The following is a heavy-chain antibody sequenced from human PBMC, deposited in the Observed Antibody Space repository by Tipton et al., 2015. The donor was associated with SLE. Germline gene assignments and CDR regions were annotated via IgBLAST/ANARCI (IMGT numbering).Heavy chain of an antibody. Sequence: SLRLSCAASGFTFSSYWMSWVRQAPGKGLEWVANIKQDGSEKYYVDSVKGRFTISRDNAKNSLYLQMNSLRAEDTAVYYCARVFGYYDFWSGYQDPYYYYGMDVWGQGTTVTVSS. CDR1: GFTFSSYW. J-gene: IGHJ6*02. CDR2: IKQDGSEK. CDR3: ARVFGYYDFWSGYQDPYYYYGMDV. D-gene: IGHD3-3*01. V-gene: IGHV3-7*03.